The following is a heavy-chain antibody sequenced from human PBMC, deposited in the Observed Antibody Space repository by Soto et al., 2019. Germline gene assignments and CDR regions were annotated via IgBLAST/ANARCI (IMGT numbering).Heavy chain of an antibody. Sequence: EVQLVESGGGLVQPGGSLRLSCAASGFTFSSYWMSWVRQAPGKGLEWVANIKQDGRETYYVDSVKGRFTISRDNAKNSMYLQRNSLRAEDTAVYYCARDMCYDSSGSSTPKSFQHWGQGPLVTVSS. CDR1: GFTFSSYW. CDR2: IKQDGRET. CDR3: ARDMCYDSSGSSTPKSFQH. V-gene: IGHV3-7*01. J-gene: IGHJ1*01. D-gene: IGHD3-22*01.